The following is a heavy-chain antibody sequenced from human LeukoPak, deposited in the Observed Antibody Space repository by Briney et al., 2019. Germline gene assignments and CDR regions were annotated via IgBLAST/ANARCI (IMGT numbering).Heavy chain of an antibody. CDR3: ARGPRVPAPTYYFDC. CDR1: GFTYSSYD. V-gene: IGHV3-23*01. CDR2: LSGSGGTT. D-gene: IGHD2-2*01. J-gene: IGHJ4*02. Sequence: GGSLRLSCAASGFTYSSYDMTWVRQAPGKGLEWVSALSGSGGTTFYAAPVRRRFIISRDNSKNTLFLQMNSLRAEDTAVYYCARGPRVPAPTYYFDCWGQGTLVTVSS.